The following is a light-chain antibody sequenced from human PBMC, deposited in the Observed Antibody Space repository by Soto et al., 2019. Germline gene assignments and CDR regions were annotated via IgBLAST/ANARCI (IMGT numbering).Light chain of an antibody. V-gene: IGLV2-14*01. J-gene: IGLJ1*01. Sequence: QSALTQPASVSGPPGQSITISCTGTSSDVGGYNYVSWYQQHPGKAPKLMIYDVSNRPSGVSDRFSGSKSGNTASLTISGLQAEDEADYYCGSYASGSSEVFGTGTKVTVL. CDR1: SSDVGGYNY. CDR3: GSYASGSSEV. CDR2: DVS.